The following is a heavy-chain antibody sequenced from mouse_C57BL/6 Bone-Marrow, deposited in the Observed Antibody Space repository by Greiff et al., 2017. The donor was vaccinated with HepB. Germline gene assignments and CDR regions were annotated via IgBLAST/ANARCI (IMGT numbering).Heavy chain of an antibody. V-gene: IGHV1-22*01. CDR1: GYTFTDYN. J-gene: IGHJ3*01. CDR3: ARHGSRRAWFAY. CDR2: INPNNGGT. D-gene: IGHD1-1*01. Sequence: EVQLQQSGPELVKPGASVKMSCKASGYTFTDYNMHWVKQSHGKSLEWIGYINPNNGGTSYNQKFKGKATLTVNKSSSTAYMELRSLTSEDSAVYYCARHGSRRAWFAYWGQGTLVTVSA.